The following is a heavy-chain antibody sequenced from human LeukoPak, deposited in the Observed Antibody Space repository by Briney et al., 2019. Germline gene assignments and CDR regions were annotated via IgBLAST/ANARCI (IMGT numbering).Heavy chain of an antibody. CDR2: FDPEDGET. CDR3: ATDYPTNRVPQYAFAY. D-gene: IGHD2-8*01. Sequence: GASVKVSCKVSGYTLTELSMHWVRQAPGKGLEWMGGFDPEDGETIYAQKFQGRVTMTEDTSTDTAYMELSSLRSEDTAVYYCATDYPTNRVPQYAFAYWGQGTLVTVSS. V-gene: IGHV1-24*01. CDR1: GYTLTELS. J-gene: IGHJ4*02.